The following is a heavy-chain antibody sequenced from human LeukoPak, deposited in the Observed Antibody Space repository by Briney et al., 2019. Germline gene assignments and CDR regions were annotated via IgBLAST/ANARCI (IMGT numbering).Heavy chain of an antibody. Sequence: ASVKVSCKASGYTFSNYGISWVRQAPGQGLEWMGWINTNTGNPTYAQGFTGRFVFSLDTSVSTAYLQISSLKAEDTAVYYCARASVLLWFGESNYYMDVWGKGTTVTVSS. CDR3: ARASVLLWFGESNYYMDV. D-gene: IGHD3-10*01. J-gene: IGHJ6*03. CDR1: GYTFSNYG. V-gene: IGHV7-4-1*02. CDR2: INTNTGNP.